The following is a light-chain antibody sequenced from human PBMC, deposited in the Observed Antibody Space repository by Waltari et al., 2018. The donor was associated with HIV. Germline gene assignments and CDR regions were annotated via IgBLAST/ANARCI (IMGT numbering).Light chain of an antibody. Sequence: SYVLTQPPSVSVAPGQTATITCGGNNIGNKNVQWYQQKPGQAPVLVVYDGSDRRSWIPERFSGSNHGNTATLTISRVEGVDEADYYCQVWDGSSDHPKVVLGGGTKLTVL. CDR3: QVWDGSSDHPKVV. CDR1: NIGNKN. V-gene: IGLV3-21*02. CDR2: DGS. J-gene: IGLJ2*01.